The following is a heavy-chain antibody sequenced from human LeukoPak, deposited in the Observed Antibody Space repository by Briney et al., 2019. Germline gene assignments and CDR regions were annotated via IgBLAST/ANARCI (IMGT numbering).Heavy chain of an antibody. CDR3: ATGYYYYYYVDV. Sequence: SQTLSLTCTVSGGSISSGGYYWSWIRQHPGKGLEWVGYIYYSGSTNYNPSLKSRVTISVDTSKNQFSLKLSSVTAADTAVYYCATGYYYYYYVDVWGKGTTVTVSS. CDR1: GGSISSGGYY. CDR2: IYYSGST. J-gene: IGHJ6*03. D-gene: IGHD2-15*01. V-gene: IGHV4-31*03.